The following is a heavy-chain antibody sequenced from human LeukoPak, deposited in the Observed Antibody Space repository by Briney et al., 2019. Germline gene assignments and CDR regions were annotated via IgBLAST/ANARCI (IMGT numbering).Heavy chain of an antibody. CDR1: GGSVSSGSYY. J-gene: IGHJ4*02. D-gene: IGHD5-18*01. CDR3: ARDRGGDSYGTFDH. V-gene: IGHV4-61*02. Sequence: SETLSLTCTVSGGSVSSGSYYWSWIRQPAGKGLEWIGRIYSSGSTNYKPSFKSRITMSVDTSNNQLSLTLSSVTAADTAVYYCARDRGGDSYGTFDHWGQGTLVTVSS. CDR2: IYSSGST.